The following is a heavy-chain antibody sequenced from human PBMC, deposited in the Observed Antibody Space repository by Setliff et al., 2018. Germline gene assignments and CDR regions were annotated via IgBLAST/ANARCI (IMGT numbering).Heavy chain of an antibody. Sequence: PGGSLRLSCAASGFTFSTYGMHWVRQAPGKGLEWVAFIWYDGSNKYYVDSVKGRFTISRDNSKNMLSLQMNSLRADDTAVYYCAKVGKSGTWDQYFQYWGQGTLVTVSS. CDR3: AKVGKSGTWDQYFQY. CDR1: GFTFSTYG. D-gene: IGHD3-10*01. CDR2: IWYDGSNK. V-gene: IGHV3-30*02. J-gene: IGHJ1*01.